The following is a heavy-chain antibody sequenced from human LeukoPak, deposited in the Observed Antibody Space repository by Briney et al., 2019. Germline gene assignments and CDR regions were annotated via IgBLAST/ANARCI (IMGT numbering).Heavy chain of an antibody. J-gene: IGHJ4*02. D-gene: IGHD3-22*01. V-gene: IGHV1-69*04. Sequence: SVKVSCKASGGTFSSYAISWVRQAPGQGLEWMGRIIPILGIANYAQKFQGRVTITADKSTSTAYMELSCLRSEDTAVYYCNYYDSSGYYYPLDYWGPGTLVTVSS. CDR2: IIPILGIA. CDR1: GGTFSSYA. CDR3: NYYDSSGYYYPLDY.